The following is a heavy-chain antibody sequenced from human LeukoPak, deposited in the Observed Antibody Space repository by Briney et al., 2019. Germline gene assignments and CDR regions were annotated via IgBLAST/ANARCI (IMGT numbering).Heavy chain of an antibody. CDR1: GFTFSSYS. V-gene: IGHV3-21*01. Sequence: GGSLRLSCAASGFTFSSYSMNWVRQAPGKGLEWVSSISTSGDYTYYADSLKGRFTISRDNAKNSLYLQMNSLRAEDTAVYYCARDSAGTHYNCYFHMDVWGKGTPVTVSS. J-gene: IGHJ6*03. D-gene: IGHD6-19*01. CDR2: ISTSGDYT. CDR3: ARDSAGTHYNCYFHMDV.